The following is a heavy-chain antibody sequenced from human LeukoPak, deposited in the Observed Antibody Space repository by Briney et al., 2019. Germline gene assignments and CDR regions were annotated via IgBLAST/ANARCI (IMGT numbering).Heavy chain of an antibody. CDR1: GYTFTGYY. D-gene: IGHD3-16*01. Sequence: GASVKVSCKASGYTFTGYYMHWVRQAPGQGLEWMGWINPNSGGTNYAQKFQGRVTMTRDTSISTAYMELSRLRSDDTAVYYCARLAMILYVGQMPDDYWGQGTLVTVSS. CDR2: INPNSGGT. CDR3: ARLAMILYVGQMPDDY. V-gene: IGHV1-2*02. J-gene: IGHJ4*02.